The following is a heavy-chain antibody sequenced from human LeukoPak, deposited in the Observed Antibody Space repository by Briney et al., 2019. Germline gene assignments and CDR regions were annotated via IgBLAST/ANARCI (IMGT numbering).Heavy chain of an antibody. J-gene: IGHJ5*02. CDR2: IYNGVNT. CDR1: GASVSSASY. CDR3: ARSRAFNSGAFDP. Sequence: PSETLSLTCTASGASVSSASYWTWIRQPPGKGVEWIAHIYNGVNTNYNPSLKGRVTISVDTSKYQFSLRLNSVTAADTAVYYCARSRAFNSGAFDPWGQGSLVTVSS. D-gene: IGHD1-26*01. V-gene: IGHV4-61*01.